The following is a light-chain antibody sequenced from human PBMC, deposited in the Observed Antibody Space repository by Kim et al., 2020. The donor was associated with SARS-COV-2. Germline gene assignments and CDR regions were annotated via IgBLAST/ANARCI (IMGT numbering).Light chain of an antibody. J-gene: IGLJ2*01. V-gene: IGLV3-1*01. CDR3: QAWDSSTVV. CDR1: KLGDKY. CDR2: EET. Sequence: SYELTQPPSVSVSPGQTASITCSGDKLGDKYVCWDQQKPGQSPVLVIYEETKRPSGIPERFSGSNSGNTATLTIGGTQAMDEADDYCQAWDSSTVVLGGG.